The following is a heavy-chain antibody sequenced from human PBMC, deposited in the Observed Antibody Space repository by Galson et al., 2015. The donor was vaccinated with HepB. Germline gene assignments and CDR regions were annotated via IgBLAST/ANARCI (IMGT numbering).Heavy chain of an antibody. CDR2: INWISRSI. J-gene: IGHJ3*02. V-gene: IGHV3-9*01. CDR3: AKDIGRAHYHIDAFDI. CDR1: GFNFDDYA. Sequence: SLRLSCAASGFNFDDYAMHWVRQVPGKGLEWVSSINWISRSIDYVDSVRGRFTISRDNAKNSLYLQMNSLRTEDTALYYCAKDIGRAHYHIDAFDIWGQGTMVTVSS. D-gene: IGHD1-14*01.